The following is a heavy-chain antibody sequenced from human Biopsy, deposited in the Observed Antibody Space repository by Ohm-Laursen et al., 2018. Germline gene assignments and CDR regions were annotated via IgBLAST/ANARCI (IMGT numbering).Heavy chain of an antibody. CDR3: ARSRGSSGIATIYYYGMDV. CDR2: ISSSSDNI. Sequence: SLRLYCAASGFTLSSYSMNWVRQTPGKGLEWVSTISSSSDNIYYVDPVKSRFTISRDNAKNSLYLQMNSLRAEDTAVYYCARSRGSSGIATIYYYGMDVWGQGTTVTVSS. V-gene: IGHV3-21*01. J-gene: IGHJ6*02. D-gene: IGHD3-10*01. CDR1: GFTLSSYS.